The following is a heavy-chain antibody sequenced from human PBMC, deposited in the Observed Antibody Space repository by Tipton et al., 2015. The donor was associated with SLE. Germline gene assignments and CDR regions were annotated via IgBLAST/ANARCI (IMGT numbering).Heavy chain of an antibody. J-gene: IGHJ4*02. CDR2: ISSGTT. Sequence: SLRLSCAASGFTFSNHEMNWVRQAPGKGLEWISYISSGTTYYAESVKGRFTISNDAAKNSLYLQMNNLRGEDTAIYFCARESRWGRYFDYWGQGTLVTVSS. V-gene: IGHV3-48*03. CDR3: ARESRWGRYFDY. D-gene: IGHD7-27*01. CDR1: GFTFSNHE.